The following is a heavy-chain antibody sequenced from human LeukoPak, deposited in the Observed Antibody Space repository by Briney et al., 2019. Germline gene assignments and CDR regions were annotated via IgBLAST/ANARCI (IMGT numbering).Heavy chain of an antibody. CDR3: AKDNRRLRFNYGSGSYYSDYYSYMDV. J-gene: IGHJ6*03. CDR1: GGTFRRFA. D-gene: IGHD3-10*01. V-gene: IGHV1-69*13. Sequence: SVKVSCKASGGTFRRFAMSWVRQAPGQGLEWMGGIIPIFGTANYAQKFQGSVTITADEFTSTAYMELSSLRAEDTAVYYCAKDNRRLRFNYGSGSYYSDYYSYMDVWGKGTPVTVSS. CDR2: IIPIFGTA.